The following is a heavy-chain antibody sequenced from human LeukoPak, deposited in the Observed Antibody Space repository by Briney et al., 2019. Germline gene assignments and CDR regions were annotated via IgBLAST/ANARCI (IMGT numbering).Heavy chain of an antibody. D-gene: IGHD1-14*01. J-gene: IGHJ3*02. Sequence: GGSLRLSCAASGFTFSNYNMNWVRQAPGKGLEWVSSISSSSTYIYYADSVKGRFTISRDNAKNSLYLRMTSLRAEDTAVYYCARDRAPEAFDIWGQGAMVTVS. CDR2: ISSSSTYI. CDR1: GFTFSNYN. V-gene: IGHV3-21*01. CDR3: ARDRAPEAFDI.